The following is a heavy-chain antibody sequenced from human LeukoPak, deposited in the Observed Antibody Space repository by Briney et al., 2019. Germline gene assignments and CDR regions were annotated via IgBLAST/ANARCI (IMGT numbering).Heavy chain of an antibody. CDR1: GFTFSSYG. Sequence: PGGSLRLSCAASGFTFSSYGMNWVRQAPGKGLEWVSSISSSSSYIYYADSVKGRFTISRDNAKNSLYLQMNSLRAEDTAAYYCARDSTPYYYDSSGDAFDIWGQGTMVTVSS. CDR2: ISSSSSYI. CDR3: ARDSTPYYYDSSGDAFDI. D-gene: IGHD3-22*01. J-gene: IGHJ3*02. V-gene: IGHV3-21*01.